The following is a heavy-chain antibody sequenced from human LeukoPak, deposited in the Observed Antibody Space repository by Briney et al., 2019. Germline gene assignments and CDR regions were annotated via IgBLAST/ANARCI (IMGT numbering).Heavy chain of an antibody. D-gene: IGHD4-23*01. V-gene: IGHV3-7*01. CDR2: IKQDESEK. CDR3: ARYGGGGWLAHYSFDM. Sequence: PGGSLRLSCAASGFALSKYWMSWVRQAPGKGLEWVANIKQDESEKYYVDSVKGRFTISRDNADNSLYLQMNSLKVEDTAVYYCARYGGGGWLAHYSFDMWGQGTMVTVSS. CDR1: GFALSKYW. J-gene: IGHJ3*02.